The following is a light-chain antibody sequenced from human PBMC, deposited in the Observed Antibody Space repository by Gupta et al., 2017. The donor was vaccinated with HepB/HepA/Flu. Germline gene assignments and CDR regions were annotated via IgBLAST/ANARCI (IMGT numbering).Light chain of an antibody. CDR1: SSDVGGFNS. Sequence: QSALTQPASVSGSPGQSITISCTGSSSDVGGFNSVSWYQQYPGRAPKLLIFYVSNRPSGVSYRFSGSKSGTTASLTTSGLQAEDDADYYCSSSRTGSTLVVFGGGTKVTVL. J-gene: IGLJ2*01. CDR3: SSSRTGSTLVV. CDR2: YVS. V-gene: IGLV2-14*03.